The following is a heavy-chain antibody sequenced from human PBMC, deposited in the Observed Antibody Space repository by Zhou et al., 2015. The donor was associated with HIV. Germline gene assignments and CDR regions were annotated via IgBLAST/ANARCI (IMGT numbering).Heavy chain of an antibody. CDR2: MNPNSGNT. CDR1: GYTFTGYD. CDR3: MDV. J-gene: IGHJ6*02. Sequence: QVQLVQSGAEVKKPGASVKVSCKASGYTFTGYDMNWVRQVPGQGLEWMAWMNPNSGNTGYSQNFQGRVTTTTDTSISTAYIELSNLRSDDTADSYGMDVWGQGTTVTVSS. V-gene: IGHV1-8*01.